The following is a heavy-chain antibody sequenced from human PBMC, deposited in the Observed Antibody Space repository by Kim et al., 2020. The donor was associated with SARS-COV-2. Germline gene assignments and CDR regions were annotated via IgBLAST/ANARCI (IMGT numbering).Heavy chain of an antibody. J-gene: IGHJ4*02. V-gene: IGHV3-15*01. CDR3: TFGPA. Sequence: LSLTCAGTGFIFSDAWMSWVRQAPGKGLEWVARIKSKSDGGTRDYAAVVKGRFTISRDDSKKTLYMQMNGLKTEATAVYYCTFGPAWGQGSLVIVSS. CDR1: GFIFSDAW. D-gene: IGHD3-10*01. CDR2: IKSKSDGGTR.